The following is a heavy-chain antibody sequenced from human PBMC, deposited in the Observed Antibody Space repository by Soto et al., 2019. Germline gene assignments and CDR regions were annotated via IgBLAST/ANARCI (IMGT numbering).Heavy chain of an antibody. V-gene: IGHV1-18*01. CDR3: ARDRVYTGGSDADY. CDR1: GYTFSNYA. D-gene: IGHD2-8*02. J-gene: IGHJ4*02. Sequence: ADSVTVSCKASGYTFSNYAISWVRQAPGQGLEWMGWINTGSGYTNYAHDRVTMTKDASTYTAYLEVTSLRSDDTAIYYCARDRVYTGGSDADYWGQGTLVTVSS. CDR2: INTGSGYT.